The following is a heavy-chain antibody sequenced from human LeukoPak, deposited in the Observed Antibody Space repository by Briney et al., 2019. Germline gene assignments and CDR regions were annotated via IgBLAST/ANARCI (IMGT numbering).Heavy chain of an antibody. Sequence: PGGSLRLSCVVSGFTFSSYWMSWVRQAPGKGLEWVANVKQDGSEQHYVDSVKGRFSISRDNANNSLFLQMNSLRAEDTAVYYCARDVAMVRGVTDAFDIWGQGTVVTVSS. J-gene: IGHJ3*02. V-gene: IGHV3-7*03. CDR1: GFTFSSYW. CDR2: VKQDGSEQ. CDR3: ARDVAMVRGVTDAFDI. D-gene: IGHD3-10*01.